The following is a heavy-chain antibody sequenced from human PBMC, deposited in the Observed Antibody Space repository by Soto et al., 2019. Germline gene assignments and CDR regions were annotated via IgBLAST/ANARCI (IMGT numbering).Heavy chain of an antibody. CDR2: ISAYNGNT. J-gene: IGHJ6*02. V-gene: IGHV1-18*01. CDR3: AAVTTGYLYYYYGMDV. CDR1: GYTFTSYG. D-gene: IGHD3-9*01. Sequence: ASVKVSCKASGYTFTSYGISWVRQAPGQGLEWMGWISAYNGNTNYAQKLQGRVTMTTDTSTSTAYMELSSLRSEDTAVYYCAAVTTGYLYYYYGMDVWGQGTTVTVSS.